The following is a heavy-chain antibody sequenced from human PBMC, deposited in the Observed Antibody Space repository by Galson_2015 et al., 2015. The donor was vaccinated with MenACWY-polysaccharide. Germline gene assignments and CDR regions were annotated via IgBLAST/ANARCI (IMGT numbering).Heavy chain of an antibody. CDR3: ARHLRHVDSTVVLDY. V-gene: IGHV4-39*01. J-gene: IGHJ4*02. Sequence: ETLSLTCPVSGASISSESYPWGWIRPPPGKGLEWIGNIYHTATTYYNPSLKSRVTISIDTSKNQFSLKLSSVSAADTAVYYCARHLRHVDSTVVLDYWGQGTLITVSS. CDR1: GASISSESYP. D-gene: IGHD5-18*01. CDR2: IYHTATT.